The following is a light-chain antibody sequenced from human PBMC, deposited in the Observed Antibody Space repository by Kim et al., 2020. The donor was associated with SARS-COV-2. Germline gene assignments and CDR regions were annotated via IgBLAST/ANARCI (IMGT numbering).Light chain of an antibody. V-gene: IGLV3-19*01. CDR2: GKN. CDR3: NSRDRSGNHLV. Sequence: ALGQTVRITCQGVSLRNYYASWYQQKPGQAPVLVSYGKNNRPSGIPDRFSGSSSGNTASLSITGAQAEDEADYYCNSRDRSGNHLVFGGGTKLTVL. J-gene: IGLJ3*02. CDR1: SLRNYY.